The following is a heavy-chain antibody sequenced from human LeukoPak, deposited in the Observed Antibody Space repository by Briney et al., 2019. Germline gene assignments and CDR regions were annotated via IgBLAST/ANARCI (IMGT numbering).Heavy chain of an antibody. D-gene: IGHD6-19*01. J-gene: IGHJ4*02. CDR1: GDSISNYY. CDR3: ARAEKAVTGTLDY. Sequence: SETLSLTCTVSGDSISNYYWSWIRQSPGKKLEWIGYMYNRGSTIYNPSLKSRVTISTDTSKSQFSLRLTSVTAADTAVYYCARAEKAVTGTLDYWGQGTLITVSS. CDR2: MYNRGST. V-gene: IGHV4-59*01.